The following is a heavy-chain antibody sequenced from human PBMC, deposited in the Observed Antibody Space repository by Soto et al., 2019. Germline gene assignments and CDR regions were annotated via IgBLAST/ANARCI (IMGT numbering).Heavy chain of an antibody. Sequence: QMQLVESGGGLVQPGTSLRISCAASGFSFNSYGIHWVRQAPGKGLEWVAVISYDGSKTYYGESVKGRFTISRDNSKNTLYLQMNGLRDEDTAVYYCAKEQAAATLYYFYYMDVWGRGTTVTVSS. CDR1: GFSFNSYG. CDR2: ISYDGSKT. D-gene: IGHD6-13*01. CDR3: AKEQAAATLYYFYYMDV. J-gene: IGHJ6*03. V-gene: IGHV3-30*18.